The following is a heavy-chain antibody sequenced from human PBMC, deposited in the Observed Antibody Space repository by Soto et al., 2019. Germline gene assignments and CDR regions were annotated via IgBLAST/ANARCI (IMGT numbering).Heavy chain of an antibody. Sequence: QVQLVQSGAEVKKPGYSVKVSCKASGGTFSSYAISWVRQAPGQGLEWMGGIIPIFGTANYAQKFQGRVTITADESTSTAYMELSSLRSEDTAVYYCARNARYCISTSCYWWFDPWGQGTLVTVSS. J-gene: IGHJ5*02. CDR1: GGTFSSYA. CDR2: IIPIFGTA. V-gene: IGHV1-69*12. CDR3: ARNARYCISTSCYWWFDP. D-gene: IGHD2-2*01.